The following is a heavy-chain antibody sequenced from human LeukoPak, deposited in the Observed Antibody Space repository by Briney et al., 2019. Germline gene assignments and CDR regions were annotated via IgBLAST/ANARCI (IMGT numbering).Heavy chain of an antibody. CDR1: GGSISSYY. CDR2: IYYSGST. D-gene: IGHD3-10*01. CDR3: ARGLSGRRYYYYYYMDV. J-gene: IGHJ6*03. V-gene: IGHV4-59*01. Sequence: SETLSLTCTVSGGSISSYYWNWIRQPPGKGLEWIGYIYYSGSTNYNPSLKSRVTISVDTSKNQFSLKLSSVTAADTAVYYCARGLSGRRYYYYYYMDVWGKGTTVTISS.